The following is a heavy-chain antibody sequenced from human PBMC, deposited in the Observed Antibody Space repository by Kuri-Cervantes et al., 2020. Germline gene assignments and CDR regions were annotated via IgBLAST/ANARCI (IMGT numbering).Heavy chain of an antibody. D-gene: IGHD6-13*01. CDR2: ISGSDNTI. V-gene: IGHV3-11*04. Sequence: GESLKISCAASGFTFSDYYMNWIRQAPGKGLEWVSYISGSDNTISYADSVKGRFTLSRDSSKNTLYLQMYSLRPDDTAVYYCAKAQQQLDHFTNFFHYWGQGALVTVSS. CDR1: GFTFSDYY. J-gene: IGHJ4*02. CDR3: AKAQQQLDHFTNFFHY.